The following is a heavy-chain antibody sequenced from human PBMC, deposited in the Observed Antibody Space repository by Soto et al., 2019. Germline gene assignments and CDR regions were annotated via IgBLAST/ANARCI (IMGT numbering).Heavy chain of an antibody. V-gene: IGHV3-21*01. D-gene: IGHD2-2*01. CDR3: ARAHREYQLGYHYGMDV. J-gene: IGHJ6*02. CDR2: ISSSSSYI. Sequence: PGGSLRLSCAASGFTFSSYSMNWVRQAPGKGLEWVSSISSSSSYIYYADSVKGRFTISRDNAKNSLYLQMNSLRAEDTAVYYCARAHREYQLGYHYGMDVWGQGTKVTVSS. CDR1: GFTFSSYS.